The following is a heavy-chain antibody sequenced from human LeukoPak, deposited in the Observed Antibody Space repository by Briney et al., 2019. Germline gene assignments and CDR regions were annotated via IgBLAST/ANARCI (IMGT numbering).Heavy chain of an antibody. CDR1: GFTFSSYS. CDR2: ISSSSSYI. J-gene: IGHJ4*02. V-gene: IGHV3-21*01. CDR3: ARKSDSLMLRGGDC. D-gene: IGHD3-10*01. Sequence: PGGSLRLSCAASGFTFSSYSMNWVRQAPGKGLEWVSSISSSSSYIYYADSVKGRFTISRDNAKNSLYLQMNSLRAEDTAVYYCARKSDSLMLRGGDCWGQGTLVTVSS.